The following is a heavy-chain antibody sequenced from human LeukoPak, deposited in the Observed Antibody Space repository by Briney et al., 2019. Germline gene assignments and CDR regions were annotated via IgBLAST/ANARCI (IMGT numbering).Heavy chain of an antibody. CDR3: ARPWAAVGELLPFYYYGMDV. V-gene: IGHV3-30*03. Sequence: GGSLRLSCAASGFTFSNYGMHWVRQAPGKGPEWVAVISYDGTNKYYADSVKGRFTISRDNSKNTLYLQMNSLRAEDTAVYYCARPWAAVGELLPFYYYGMDVWGQGTTVTVSS. J-gene: IGHJ6*02. CDR1: GFTFSNYG. CDR2: ISYDGTNK. D-gene: IGHD3-10*01.